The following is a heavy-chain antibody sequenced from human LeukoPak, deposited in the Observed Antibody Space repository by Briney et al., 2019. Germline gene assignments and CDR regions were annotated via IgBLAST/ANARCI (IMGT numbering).Heavy chain of an antibody. CDR3: ARAGRLQYGDYVAFDY. J-gene: IGHJ4*02. CDR1: GFAFTDYY. V-gene: IGHV3-11*01. Sequence: GGSLRLSCAASGFAFTDYYMSWIRQAPGKGLDWVSYISISGTTINYADSVKGRFTFSRDNAKSSLYLQMNSLRVEDTAVYYCARAGRLQYGDYVAFDYWGQGTLVTVSS. CDR2: ISISGTTI. D-gene: IGHD4-17*01.